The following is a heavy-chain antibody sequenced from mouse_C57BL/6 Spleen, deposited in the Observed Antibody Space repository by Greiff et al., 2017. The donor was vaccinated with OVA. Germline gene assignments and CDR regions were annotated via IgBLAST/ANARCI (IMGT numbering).Heavy chain of an antibody. V-gene: IGHV1-72*01. CDR3: ARGERSIRSYDYFDY. CDR1: GYTFTSYW. J-gene: IGHJ2*01. D-gene: IGHD1-1*01. CDR2: IDPNSGGT. Sequence: QVHVKQPGAELVKPGASVKLSCKASGYTFTSYWMHWVKQRPGRGLEWIGRIDPNSGGTKYNEKFKSKATLTVDKPSSTAYMQLSSLTSEDSAVYYCARGERSIRSYDYFDYWGQGTTLTVSS.